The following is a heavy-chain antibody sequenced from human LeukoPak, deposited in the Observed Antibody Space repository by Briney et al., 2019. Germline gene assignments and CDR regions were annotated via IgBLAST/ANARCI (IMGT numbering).Heavy chain of an antibody. V-gene: IGHV4-39*07. D-gene: IGHD2-2*01. CDR1: GFTFSSYS. Sequence: GSLRLSCAASGFTFSSYSMNWVRQAPGKGPEWIGSIHYSGSTYYNPSLKSRVTVSVDTSENQFSLKLSSVAAADTAVYFCVRTRLSDHIVPADEQADDACDMWGQGTMVTVSS. CDR3: VRTRLSDHIVPADEQADDACDM. CDR2: IHYSGST. J-gene: IGHJ3*02.